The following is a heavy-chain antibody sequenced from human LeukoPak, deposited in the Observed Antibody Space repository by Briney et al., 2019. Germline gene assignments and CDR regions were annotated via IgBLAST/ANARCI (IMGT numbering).Heavy chain of an antibody. Sequence: PSETLSLTCAVYGGSFSGYYWSWLRQPPGKGLEWIGEINHSGSTNYNPSLKSRVTISVDTSKNQFSLKLSSVTAADTAVYYCASRDYYDSSGYYSDYWGQGTLVTVSS. CDR2: INHSGST. D-gene: IGHD3-22*01. J-gene: IGHJ4*02. V-gene: IGHV4-34*01. CDR3: ASRDYYDSSGYYSDY. CDR1: GGSFSGYY.